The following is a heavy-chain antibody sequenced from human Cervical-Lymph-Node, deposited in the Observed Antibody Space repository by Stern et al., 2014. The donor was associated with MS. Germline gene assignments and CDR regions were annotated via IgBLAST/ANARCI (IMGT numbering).Heavy chain of an antibody. D-gene: IGHD3-22*01. CDR3: ARVHYDGSAYYPFDY. CDR2: ISSSSSYT. Sequence: VQLVESGGGLVKPGGSLRLSCVASGFTFSDHYMSWIRQAPGKGLEWVSYISSSSSYTRYAVSVKGRFSISRDNAKDSLYLQMNSLRAEDTAVYYCARVHYDGSAYYPFDYWGQGTLVTVSS. J-gene: IGHJ4*02. V-gene: IGHV3-11*06. CDR1: GFTFSDHY.